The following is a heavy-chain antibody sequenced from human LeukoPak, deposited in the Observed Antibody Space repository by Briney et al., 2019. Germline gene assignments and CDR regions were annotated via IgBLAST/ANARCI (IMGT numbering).Heavy chain of an antibody. Sequence: PSETLSLTCTVSGGSISSGGYYWSWIRQPPGKGLEWIGYIYYSGSTYYNPSLKSRVTISVDTSKNQFSLKLSSVTAADTAVYYCARRGTIVATIEGWFDPWGQGTLVTVSS. D-gene: IGHD5-12*01. J-gene: IGHJ5*02. V-gene: IGHV4-31*03. CDR3: ARRGTIVATIEGWFDP. CDR2: IYYSGST. CDR1: GGSISSGGYY.